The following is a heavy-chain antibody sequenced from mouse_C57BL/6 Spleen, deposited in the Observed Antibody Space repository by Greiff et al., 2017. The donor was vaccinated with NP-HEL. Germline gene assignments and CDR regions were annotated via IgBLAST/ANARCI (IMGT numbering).Heavy chain of an antibody. CDR3: ARYHYSNYFDY. D-gene: IGHD2-5*01. Sequence: QVQLKESGPELVKPGASVKLSCKASGYTFTSYDINWVKQRPGQGLEWIGWIYPRDGSTKYNEKFKGKATLTVDTSSSTAYMELHSLTSEDSAVYFCARYHYSNYFDYWGQGTTLTVSS. V-gene: IGHV1-85*01. CDR2: IYPRDGST. J-gene: IGHJ2*01. CDR1: GYTFTSYD.